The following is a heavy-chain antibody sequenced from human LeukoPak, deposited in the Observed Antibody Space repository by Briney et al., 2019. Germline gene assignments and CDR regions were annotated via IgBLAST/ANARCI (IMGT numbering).Heavy chain of an antibody. J-gene: IGHJ4*02. CDR1: GFTFSSYS. CDR2: ITSSSYI. CDR3: ARDLALCGDY. D-gene: IGHD3-16*01. V-gene: IGHV3-21*01. Sequence: GGSLRLSCAASGFTFSSYSMNWVRQAPGKGLEWVSSITSSSYIYYADSVKGRFTISRDNAKNSLYLQMNSLRAEDTAVYYCARDLALCGDYWGQGTLVTVSS.